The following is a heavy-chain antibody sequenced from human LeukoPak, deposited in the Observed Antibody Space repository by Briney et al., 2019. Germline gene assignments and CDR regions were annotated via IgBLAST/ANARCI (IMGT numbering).Heavy chain of an antibody. CDR3: ASSSWYNWFDP. D-gene: IGHD6-13*01. V-gene: IGHV3-23*01. Sequence: GGSLRLSCAASGFTFSSYAMSWVRQAPGKGLEWVSGISGSGGSTYYADSVKGRFTISRGNAKNSLYLQMNSLRAEDTAVYYCASSSWYNWFDPWGQGTLVTVSS. J-gene: IGHJ5*02. CDR2: ISGSGGST. CDR1: GFTFSSYA.